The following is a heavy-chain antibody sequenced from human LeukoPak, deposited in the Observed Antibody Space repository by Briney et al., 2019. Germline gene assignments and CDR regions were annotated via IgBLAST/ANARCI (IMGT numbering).Heavy chain of an antibody. CDR1: GGPIISYY. Sequence: PSETLSLTCTVSGGPIISYYWSWIRQAPGKGPEWIGFIYYNGTTLYNPSLKSRVTISVDTSKKQFSLRLSSVTAADTAVYYCARRGGFYCAGGRCAHYYFDYWGRGTLVTVSS. CDR3: ARRGGFYCAGGRCAHYYFDY. CDR2: IYYNGTT. D-gene: IGHD2-15*01. J-gene: IGHJ4*02. V-gene: IGHV4-59*08.